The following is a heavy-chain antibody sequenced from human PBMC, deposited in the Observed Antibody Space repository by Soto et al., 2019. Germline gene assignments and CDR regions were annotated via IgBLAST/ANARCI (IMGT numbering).Heavy chain of an antibody. V-gene: IGHV3-11*01. Sequence: LSLTCAVYGGSFSGYYWSWIRQDPGKGLEWVSYIRSSDNTRYYADSVKGRFTISRDNAKNSLFLQMNSLRAEDTAVYYCARGNALYDYWGQRSLVIVSA. CDR2: IRSSDNTR. CDR3: ARGNALYDY. D-gene: IGHD2-8*01. J-gene: IGHJ4*02. CDR1: GGSFSGYY.